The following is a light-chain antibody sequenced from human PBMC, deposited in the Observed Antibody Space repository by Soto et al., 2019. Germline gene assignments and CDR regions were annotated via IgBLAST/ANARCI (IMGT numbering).Light chain of an antibody. Sequence: QSVLTQPHSASGTHGQRVTISCSGSSSNNGSNYVYWYQQLPGTAPKLHIYRNNQRPSGVPDRFSGSKSGTSASLAISGLRSEDEADYYCAAWDDSLSGPVFGGGTQLTVL. V-gene: IGLV1-47*01. CDR1: SSNNGSNY. J-gene: IGLJ7*01. CDR2: RNN. CDR3: AAWDDSLSGPV.